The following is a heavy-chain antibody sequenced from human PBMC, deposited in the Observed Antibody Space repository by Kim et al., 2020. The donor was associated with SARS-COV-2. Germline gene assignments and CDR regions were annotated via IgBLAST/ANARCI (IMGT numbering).Heavy chain of an antibody. J-gene: IGHJ4*02. CDR2: TSGSGGST. D-gene: IGHD2-15*01. CDR1: GFTFSSYA. CDR3: AKTGCSGGNCYGYYFDY. Sequence: GGSLRLSCAASGFTFSSYALNWVRQAPGKGLEWVSGTSGSGGSTYNYADSVKGRFTISRDYSKNTVNLQMNSLTTYDTAIYFCAKTGCSGGNCYGYYFDYWGQGTLVTVSS. V-gene: IGHV3-23*01.